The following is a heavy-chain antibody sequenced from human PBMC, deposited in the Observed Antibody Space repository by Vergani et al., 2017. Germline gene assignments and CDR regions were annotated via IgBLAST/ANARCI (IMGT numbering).Heavy chain of an antibody. V-gene: IGHV3-23*01. CDR1: GFTFSSYA. J-gene: IGHJ4*02. D-gene: IGHD3-3*01. CDR2: ISGSGGST. CDR3: AKGEGYDFWSGYFDY. Sequence: EVQLLESGGGLVQPGGSLRLSCAASGFTFSSYAMSWVRQAPGKGLEWVSAISGSGGSTYYADSVKGRFTISRDNAKNSLYVQMNSLRAEDTALYYCAKGEGYDFWSGYFDYWGQGTLVTVSS.